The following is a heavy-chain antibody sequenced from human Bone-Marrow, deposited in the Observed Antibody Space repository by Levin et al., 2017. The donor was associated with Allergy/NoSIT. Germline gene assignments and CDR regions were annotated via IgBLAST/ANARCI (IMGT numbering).Heavy chain of an antibody. Sequence: SCAASGFTFSSYSMNWVRQAPGKGLEWVSSISSSSSYIYYADSVKGRFTISRDNAKNSLYLQMNSLRAEDTAVYYCARGPDYGGVNWYFDRWGRGTLVTVSS. J-gene: IGHJ2*01. CDR2: ISSSSSYI. CDR1: GFTFSSYS. CDR3: ARGPDYGGVNWYFDR. D-gene: IGHD4-23*01. V-gene: IGHV3-21*01.